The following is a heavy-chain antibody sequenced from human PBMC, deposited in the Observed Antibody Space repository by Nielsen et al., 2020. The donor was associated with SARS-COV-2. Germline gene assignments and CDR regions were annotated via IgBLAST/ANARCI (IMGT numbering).Heavy chain of an antibody. Sequence: ASVKVSCKASGYTFTGYYMHWVRQAPGQGLEWMGRINPNSGGTNYAQKFQGRVTMTRDTSISTAYMELSRLRSDDTAVYYCARLDYGGNSEADYWGQGTLVTVSS. CDR1: GYTFTGYY. CDR2: INPNSGGT. CDR3: ARLDYGGNSEADY. D-gene: IGHD4-23*01. V-gene: IGHV1-2*06. J-gene: IGHJ4*02.